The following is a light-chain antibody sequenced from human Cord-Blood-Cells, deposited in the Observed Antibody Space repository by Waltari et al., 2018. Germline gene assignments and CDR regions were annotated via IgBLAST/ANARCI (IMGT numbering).Light chain of an antibody. V-gene: IGKV3-20*01. Sequence: EIVLTQSPGTLSLSPGERATFSCRASQSVSSSYLAWYQQKPGQAPRLLIYGASSRATGIPDRFSGSGSGTDFTLTISRLEPEDFAVYYCQQYGSSPPTWTFGQGTKVEIK. J-gene: IGKJ1*01. CDR2: GAS. CDR1: QSVSSSY. CDR3: QQYGSSPPTWT.